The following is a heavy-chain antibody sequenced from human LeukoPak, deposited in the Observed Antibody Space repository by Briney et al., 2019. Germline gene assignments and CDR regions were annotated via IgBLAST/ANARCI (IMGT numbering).Heavy chain of an antibody. CDR2: IYYSGST. Sequence: SETLSLTCTVSGGSISSYYWSWIRQPPGKGLEWIGYIYYSGSTNYNPSLKSRVTISVDTSKNRFSLKLNSLIAADTAVYYCARRVPHSDFFDAWGQGTLVTVSS. J-gene: IGHJ5*02. CDR1: GGSISSYY. V-gene: IGHV4-59*08. CDR3: ARRVPHSDFFDA. D-gene: IGHD2-15*01.